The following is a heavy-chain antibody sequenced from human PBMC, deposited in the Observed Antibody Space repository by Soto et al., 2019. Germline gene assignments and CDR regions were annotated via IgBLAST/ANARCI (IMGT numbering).Heavy chain of an antibody. J-gene: IGHJ6*02. Sequence: PSETLSLTCTVSGGSISSYYWSWIRQPPGKGLEWIGEIYYSGSTNYNPSLKSRVTISVDKSKNQFSLKLSSVTAADTAVYYCARLLWFGENYYGMDVWGQGTTVTVSS. CDR1: GGSISSYY. CDR2: IYYSGST. V-gene: IGHV4-59*12. D-gene: IGHD3-10*01. CDR3: ARLLWFGENYYGMDV.